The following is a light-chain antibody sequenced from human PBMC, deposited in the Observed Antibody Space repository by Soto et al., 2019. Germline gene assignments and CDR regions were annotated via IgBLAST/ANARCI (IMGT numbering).Light chain of an antibody. CDR1: QSVSSN. CDR3: QQSNNWPDT. V-gene: IGKV3-15*01. J-gene: IGKJ4*01. CDR2: GAS. Sequence: EILITQSPATLSVSPGERATLSCRASQSVSSNLAWYQQKPGQAPRLLIYGASTRATGIPARFSGSGSGTEFTLTISSLQSEDFAVYYCQQSNNWPDTFGGGTKVDIK.